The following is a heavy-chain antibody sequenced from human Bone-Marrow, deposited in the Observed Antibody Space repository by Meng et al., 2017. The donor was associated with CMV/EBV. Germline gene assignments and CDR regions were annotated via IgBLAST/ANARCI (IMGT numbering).Heavy chain of an antibody. D-gene: IGHD3-3*01. V-gene: IGHV4-59*01. Sequence: LTCTVAGGSISTYYWRSIRQPPGAGLEWIGHIYYSGSTYNPSLKSRVTISLDTSKNQFSLKLNFVTAADTAMYYCARYDFWSGYFDYWGQGTLVTVSS. CDR3: ARYDFWSGYFDY. CDR2: IYYSGST. CDR1: GGSISTYY. J-gene: IGHJ4*02.